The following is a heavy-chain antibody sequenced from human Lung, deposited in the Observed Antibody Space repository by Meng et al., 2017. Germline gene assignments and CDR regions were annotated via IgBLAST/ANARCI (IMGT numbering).Heavy chain of an antibody. V-gene: IGHV3-74*01. CDR3: TNDRLNH. CDR2: INRDGTKP. Sequence: EVELVASGGGLVPPGGSLRLSCAASGFTFTDHCMHWVRQGPGKGLVWVSRINRDGTKPTYADSVKGRFTISRDNAKNTLYLQMNNLRAEDTAFYYCTNDRLNHWGQGALVTVSS. J-gene: IGHJ1*01. D-gene: IGHD1-1*01. CDR1: GFTFTDHC.